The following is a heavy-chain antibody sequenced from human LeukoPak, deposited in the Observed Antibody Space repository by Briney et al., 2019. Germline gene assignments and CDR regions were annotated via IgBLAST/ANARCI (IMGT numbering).Heavy chain of an antibody. V-gene: IGHV4-39*07. CDR2: IYYSGST. Sequence: SETLSLTCTVSGGSISSSSYYWGWLRQPPGKGLEWIGSIYYSGSTYYNPYLKSRVTISVDTSKNQFSLKLSSVTAADTDVYYCARDGRTTGAFDIWGQGTMVTVSS. D-gene: IGHD1-1*01. CDR1: GGSISSSSYY. CDR3: ARDGRTTGAFDI. J-gene: IGHJ3*02.